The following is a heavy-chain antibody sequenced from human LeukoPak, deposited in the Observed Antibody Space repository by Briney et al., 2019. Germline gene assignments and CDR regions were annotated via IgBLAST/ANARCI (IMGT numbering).Heavy chain of an antibody. Sequence: GASVKVSCKASGYTFTGYYMHWVRQAPGQGLEWMGWINPNSGGTNYAQKFQGRVTMTEDTSTDTAYMELSSLRSEDTAVYYCATGNRAFEIWGQGTMVTVSS. D-gene: IGHD2/OR15-2a*01. CDR1: GYTFTGYY. CDR2: INPNSGGT. V-gene: IGHV1-2*02. CDR3: ATGNRAFEI. J-gene: IGHJ3*02.